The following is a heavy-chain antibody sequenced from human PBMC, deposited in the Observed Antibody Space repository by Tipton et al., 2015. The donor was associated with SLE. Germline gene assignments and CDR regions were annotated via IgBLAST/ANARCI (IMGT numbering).Heavy chain of an antibody. CDR3: AAERGGGNVFEI. CDR2: IYYSGST. Sequence: TLSLTCTVSDGSIRSHHWSCIRQPPGKGLEWIGYIYYSGSTNYNPSLKSRVTISVDTSKNQFSLKLRSVTAADTALYYCAAERGGGNVFEIWGQGTMVTVSS. D-gene: IGHD1-1*01. V-gene: IGHV4-59*11. CDR1: DGSIRSHH. J-gene: IGHJ3*02.